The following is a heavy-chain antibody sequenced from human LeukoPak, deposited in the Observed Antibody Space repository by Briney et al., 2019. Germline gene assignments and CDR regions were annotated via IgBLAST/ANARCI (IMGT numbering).Heavy chain of an antibody. CDR1: GFTFSSTY. D-gene: IGHD6-13*01. J-gene: IGHJ4*02. CDR2: IRDNGEST. Sequence: GGSLKLSCAASGFTFSSTYMSWVRQAPGKGLEWVAGIRDNGESTFYRDSVKGRFIISRDNSKKTLYLQMNSLRAEDTAIYYCAKEIAAIGSPLLDYWGQGALVTVSS. V-gene: IGHV3-23*01. CDR3: AKEIAAIGSPLLDY.